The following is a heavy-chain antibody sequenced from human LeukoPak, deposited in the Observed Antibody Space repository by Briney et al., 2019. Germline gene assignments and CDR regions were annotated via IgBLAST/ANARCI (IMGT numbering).Heavy chain of an antibody. Sequence: GGSLRLSCAASGFTVITNDMTWVRQAPGKGLEWVSVLYSDGNTKYADSVQGRFTISRDNSKNTLYLEMSSLSPDDTAVYYCARGVEPLAANTLAYWGQGPLVTVSS. V-gene: IGHV3-53*01. CDR3: ARGVEPLAANTLAY. CDR2: LYSDGNT. J-gene: IGHJ4*02. D-gene: IGHD3-16*01. CDR1: GFTVITND.